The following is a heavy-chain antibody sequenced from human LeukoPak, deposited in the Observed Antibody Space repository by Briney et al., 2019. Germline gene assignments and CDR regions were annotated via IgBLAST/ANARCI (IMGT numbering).Heavy chain of an antibody. Sequence: PGGSLRLSCAASGFTFSSYGMSWVRQAPGKGLEWVSAISGSGGSTYYADSVKGRFTISRDNSKNTLYLQMNSLRAEDTAVYYCAKDGYYHEYYYYYYYMDVWGKGTTVTISS. J-gene: IGHJ6*03. CDR1: GFTFSSYG. CDR2: ISGSGGST. CDR3: AKDGYYHEYYYYYYYMDV. D-gene: IGHD3-22*01. V-gene: IGHV3-23*01.